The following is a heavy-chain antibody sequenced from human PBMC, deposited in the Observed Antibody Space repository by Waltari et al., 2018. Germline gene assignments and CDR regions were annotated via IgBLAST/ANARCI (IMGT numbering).Heavy chain of an antibody. Sequence: EVQLVESGGNLVQPGGSLRLACAASGFTFTSHRLHCARQAPGTGLVWVSRINSDGSNTRYADSVKGRFTISRDNAKNTLYLEMNSLRAEDTAVYFCAGGPQSGASSAWYGWFDPWGQGTLVTVSS. CDR1: GFTFTSHR. V-gene: IGHV3-74*01. CDR2: INSDGSNT. CDR3: AGGPQSGASSAWYGWFDP. J-gene: IGHJ5*02. D-gene: IGHD6-13*01.